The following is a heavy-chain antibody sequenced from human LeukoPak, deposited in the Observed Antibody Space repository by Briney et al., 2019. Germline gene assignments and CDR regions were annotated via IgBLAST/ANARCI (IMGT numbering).Heavy chain of an antibody. V-gene: IGHV1-69*05. D-gene: IGHD3-22*01. CDR3: ASNPHPYYYDSSGYYFGFDY. Sequence: GASVKVSCKASGGTFSSYAISWVRQAPGQGLEWMGRIIPIFGTANYAQKFQGRVTITTDESTSTAYMELSSLRSEDTAVYYCASNPHPYYYDSSGYYFGFDYWGQGTLVTVSS. J-gene: IGHJ4*02. CDR2: IIPIFGTA. CDR1: GGTFSSYA.